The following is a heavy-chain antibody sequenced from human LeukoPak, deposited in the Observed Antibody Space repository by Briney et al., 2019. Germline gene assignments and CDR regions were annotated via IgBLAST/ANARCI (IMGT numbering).Heavy chain of an antibody. D-gene: IGHD3-22*01. CDR3: ARVLFYYDSSGYYRARGYYYYYYMDV. CDR2: INHSGST. J-gene: IGHJ6*03. Sequence: SETQSLTCTVSGGSISSSPYYWGWIRQPPGKGLEWIGEINHSGSTNYNPSLKSRVTISVDTSKNQFSLKLSSVAAADTAVYYCARVLFYYDSSGYYRARGYYYYYYMDVWGKGTTVTVSS. V-gene: IGHV4-39*07. CDR1: GGSISSSPYY.